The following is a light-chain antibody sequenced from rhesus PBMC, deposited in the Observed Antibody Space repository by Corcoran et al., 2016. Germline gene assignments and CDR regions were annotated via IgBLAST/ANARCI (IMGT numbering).Light chain of an antibody. CDR1: QGISSW. Sequence: IHMTQSPSSLSASVGDKVTITCHASQGISSWLAWYQQKPGKAPKPLIYAASNLQSGAPSRFSGSGSRTYYTLTISSLQPEDFATYYSQQYDDLPFTFSPGTKLDIK. CDR2: AAS. CDR3: QQYDDLPFT. V-gene: IGKV1-19*01. J-gene: IGKJ3*01.